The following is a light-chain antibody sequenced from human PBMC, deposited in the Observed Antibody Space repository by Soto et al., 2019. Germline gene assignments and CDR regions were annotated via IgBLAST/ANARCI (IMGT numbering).Light chain of an antibody. CDR1: SSDIGNYNY. J-gene: IGLJ1*01. CDR3: SSYTSTSTYV. Sequence: QSVLTQPDSVSGSPGQSVAISCTAASSDIGNYNYVSWYQQRPGKVPKLIIHDVSGRPSGVSDRFSGSKSGNTASLTISGLQAEDEADYYCSSYTSTSTYVFGTGTKVTVL. CDR2: DVS. V-gene: IGLV2-14*03.